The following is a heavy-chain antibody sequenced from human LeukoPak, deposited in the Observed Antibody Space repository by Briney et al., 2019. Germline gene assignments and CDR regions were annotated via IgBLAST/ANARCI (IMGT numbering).Heavy chain of an antibody. V-gene: IGHV3-33*08. J-gene: IGHJ5*02. CDR2: IWYDGSNK. Sequence: GGSLRLSCAASGFTFSSYGMHWVRQAPSKGLEWVAVIWYDGSNKYYADSVKGRFTISRDNSKNALYLQMNSLRAEDTAVYYCARAKVVVAAFNWFDPWGQGTLVTVSS. D-gene: IGHD2-15*01. CDR3: ARAKVVVAAFNWFDP. CDR1: GFTFSSYG.